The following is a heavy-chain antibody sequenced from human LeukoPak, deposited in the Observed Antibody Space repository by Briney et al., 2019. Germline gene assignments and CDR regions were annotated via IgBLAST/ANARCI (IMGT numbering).Heavy chain of an antibody. CDR1: GDSISNYY. V-gene: IGHV4-4*07. CDR3: ARRMGG. D-gene: IGHD2-15*01. J-gene: IGHJ4*02. CDR2: IYASGTT. Sequence: SETLSLTCSVSGDSISNYYWSWIRQPAGKGLEWIGRIYASGTTIYNPSLKSRVTMSVDTSKNHFSLNLSYVTAADTGMYYCARRMGGWGQGTLVTVSS.